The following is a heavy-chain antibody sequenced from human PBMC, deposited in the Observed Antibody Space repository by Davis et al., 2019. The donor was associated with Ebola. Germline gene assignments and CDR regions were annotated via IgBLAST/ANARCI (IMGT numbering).Heavy chain of an antibody. CDR3: ARHTRTYDFAYDDF. Sequence: GESLKISCKASGYSFSSYWISWVRQMPGKGLEWMGRIDPSDSYTDYNPSFRGHVTISDDRSINTAYLQWRTLNASDTAMYYCARHTRTYDFAYDDFWGQGTLVTVSS. V-gene: IGHV5-10-1*01. D-gene: IGHD2/OR15-2a*01. CDR2: IDPSDSYT. CDR1: GYSFSSYW. J-gene: IGHJ4*02.